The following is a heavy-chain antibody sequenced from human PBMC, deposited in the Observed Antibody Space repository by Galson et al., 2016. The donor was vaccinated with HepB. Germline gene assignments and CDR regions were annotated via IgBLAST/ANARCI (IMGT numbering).Heavy chain of an antibody. V-gene: IGHV1-24*01. J-gene: IGHJ4*02. Sequence: SVKVSCKVSGDTLTELSMHWVRQAPGKGLEWMGGLDPESGETLYAQRFQGRVTVTEDTSTDTAYMELNSLRSEDTAVYYCATDRLGWSGYYNYWGQGTLVTVSP. D-gene: IGHD3-3*01. CDR3: ATDRLGWSGYYNY. CDR1: GDTLTELS. CDR2: LDPESGET.